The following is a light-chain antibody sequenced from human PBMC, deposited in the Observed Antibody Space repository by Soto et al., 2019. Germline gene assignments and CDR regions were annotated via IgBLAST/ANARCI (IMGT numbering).Light chain of an antibody. Sequence: IVLTQSPLSLPVTPGEPASISCWSSQSLLHTSGYHSLNWYLQKPGHSPQLLIYLGSHRSSGVPDRFSGSGSGTDFTLTISRVEAEDVGVYYCMQALETPITFGQGTRLEIK. V-gene: IGKV2-28*01. CDR2: LGS. J-gene: IGKJ5*01. CDR3: MQALETPIT. CDR1: QSLLHTSGYHS.